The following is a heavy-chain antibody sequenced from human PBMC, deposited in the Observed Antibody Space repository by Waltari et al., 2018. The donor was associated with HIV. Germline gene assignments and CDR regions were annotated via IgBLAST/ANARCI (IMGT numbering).Heavy chain of an antibody. J-gene: IGHJ5*01. Sequence: QVQLVQSGAEVTKPGPSVKIYCKASAGAFVTHTSNWVRHAPGQGLEWMGRANPMFGTANYARKFQGRVTITADKSTTTAYMELNGLRIDDTAVYYCVSARETMGVDFDSWGQGTLVTVS. D-gene: IGHD3-10*01. CDR2: ANPMFGTA. CDR1: AGAFVTHT. V-gene: IGHV1-69*08. CDR3: VSARETMGVDFDS.